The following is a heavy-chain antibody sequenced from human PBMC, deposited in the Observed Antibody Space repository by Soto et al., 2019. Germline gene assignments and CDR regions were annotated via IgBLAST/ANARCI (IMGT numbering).Heavy chain of an antibody. Sequence: SETLSLTCTVSNDSINSYCWSWISQPPGKGLEWIGYSYFSGGTDYNPSLKGRVTISVDRSRNQFSLKLTSVTAADTAVYYCVRELSRGWFDPWGQGTLVTVSS. J-gene: IGHJ5*02. D-gene: IGHD3-16*01. CDR3: VRELSRGWFDP. V-gene: IGHV4-59*01. CDR2: SYFSGGT. CDR1: NDSINSYC.